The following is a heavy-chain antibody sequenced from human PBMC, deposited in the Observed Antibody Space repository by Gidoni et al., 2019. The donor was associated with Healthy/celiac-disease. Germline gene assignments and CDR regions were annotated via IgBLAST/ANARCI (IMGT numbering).Heavy chain of an antibody. D-gene: IGHD4-17*01. J-gene: IGHJ5*02. CDR2: IYHSGST. CDR1: GGSISSGGYS. Sequence: QLQLQESGPGLVKPSQTLSLTCAVAGGSISSGGYSWSWIRQPPGKGLEWIGYIYHSGSTYYNPSLKSRVTISVDRSKNQFSLKLSSVTAADTAVYYCARTSTVTTLFWFDPWGQGTLVTVSS. V-gene: IGHV4-30-2*01. CDR3: ARTSTVTTLFWFDP.